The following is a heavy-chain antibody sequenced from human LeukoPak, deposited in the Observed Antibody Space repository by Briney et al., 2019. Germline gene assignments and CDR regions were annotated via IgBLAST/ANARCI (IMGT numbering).Heavy chain of an antibody. D-gene: IGHD2-2*01. CDR1: GGSISSYY. CDR2: IYYSGST. Sequence: SETLSLTCTVSGGSISSYYWSWIRQPPGKGLEWIGYIYYSGSTNYNPSLKSRVTISVDTSKNQFSLKLSSVTAADTAVYYCARRISQRGSWFDPWGQGTLVTVSS. CDR3: ARRISQRGSWFDP. J-gene: IGHJ5*02. V-gene: IGHV4-59*08.